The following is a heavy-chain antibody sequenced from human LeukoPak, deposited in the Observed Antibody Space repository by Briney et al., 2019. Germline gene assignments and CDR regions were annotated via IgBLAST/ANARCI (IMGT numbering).Heavy chain of an antibody. CDR3: ARYCSSTVCYDAGLDY. Sequence: SETLSLTCTVSGGSISSSGSLWGWIRQPPGAGLEWIGTIYYSGITYYNPSLKSRVTMSVDTSKSQFSLKLSSVTAADTAVYYCARYCSSTVCYDAGLDYWGRGNLVTVSS. J-gene: IGHJ4*02. CDR2: IYYSGIT. D-gene: IGHD2-2*01. CDR1: GGSISSSGSL. V-gene: IGHV4-39*01.